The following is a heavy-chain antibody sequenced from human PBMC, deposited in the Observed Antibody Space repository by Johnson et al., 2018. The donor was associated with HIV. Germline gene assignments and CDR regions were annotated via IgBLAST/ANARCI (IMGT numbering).Heavy chain of an antibody. V-gene: IGHV3-53*01. CDR3: ARDPLLHGSTFDM. CDR2: IYSGGST. Sequence: EVQLVESGGGLIQPGGSLRLSCAASGFTVSSNYMSWVRQAPGKGLEWVSVIYSGGSTYYADSVKGRFTISRDNSKNTLYLQMNSLRAEDTAVYYCARDPLLHGSTFDMWGPGTMVTVSS. J-gene: IGHJ3*02. D-gene: IGHD3-10*01. CDR1: GFTVSSNY.